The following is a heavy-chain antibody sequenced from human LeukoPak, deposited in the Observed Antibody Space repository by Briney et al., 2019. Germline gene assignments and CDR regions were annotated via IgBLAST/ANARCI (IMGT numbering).Heavy chain of an antibody. CDR2: ISSSSSYI. V-gene: IGHV3-21*01. Sequence: GGSLRLSCAASGFTISSYSMNWLRQAPGKGLEWVSSISSSSSYIYYADSVKGRFTISRDNAKNSLYLQMNSQRAADTAVYCCARETFYDSVGGFDYWGKGTLVTVLS. J-gene: IGHJ4*02. CDR3: ARETFYDSVGGFDY. D-gene: IGHD3-22*01. CDR1: GFTISSYS.